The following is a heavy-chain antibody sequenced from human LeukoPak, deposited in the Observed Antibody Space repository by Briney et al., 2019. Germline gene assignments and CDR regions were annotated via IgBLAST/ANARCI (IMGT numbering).Heavy chain of an antibody. J-gene: IGHJ3*02. CDR1: GFTLDDYG. D-gene: IGHD3-10*01. Sequence: PGRSLRLSCAASGFTLDDYGMSWVRHGPGKGVEWVSGINGNGGSTSYGDSMKGRFTISRANAKNSLHLQMNSLTVKDTSLYHCARNYHGSVSTAFDIWGQGTMLTVSS. V-gene: IGHV3-20*01. CDR2: INGNGGST. CDR3: ARNYHGSVSTAFDI.